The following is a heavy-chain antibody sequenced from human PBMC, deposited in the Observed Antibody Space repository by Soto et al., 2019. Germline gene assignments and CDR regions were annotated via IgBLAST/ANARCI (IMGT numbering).Heavy chain of an antibody. CDR1: GFVFRSYD. J-gene: IGHJ5*02. V-gene: IGHV3-33*01. CDR3: TRWGYRNAYDSGRFAP. CDR2: IWYDGSDE. D-gene: IGHD3-3*01. Sequence: QGQLVESGGGVVQPGRSLRLSCATSGFVFRSYDIHWVRRAPGKGLEWVAVIWYDGSDEYYADSVQGGFTISRDNSKNTSYLQMNSLRDEDTAVYYCTRWGYRNAYDSGRFAPWGQGTQVTVTS.